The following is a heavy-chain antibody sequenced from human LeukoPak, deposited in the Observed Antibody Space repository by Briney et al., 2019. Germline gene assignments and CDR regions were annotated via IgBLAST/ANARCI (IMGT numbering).Heavy chain of an antibody. V-gene: IGHV3-13*01. Sequence: GGSLRLSCAASGFTLSSYDMHWVRQAPGRGLEWVSAIGIAGDTYYPDSVKGRFTISRENAKNSMYLQMNSLKDGDTAVYYCIRGGIQVSGIDAFDIWAKGQWSPPLQ. CDR3: IRGGIQVSGIDAFDI. D-gene: IGHD5/OR15-5a*01. CDR1: GFTLSSYD. J-gene: IGHJ3*02. CDR2: IGIAGDT.